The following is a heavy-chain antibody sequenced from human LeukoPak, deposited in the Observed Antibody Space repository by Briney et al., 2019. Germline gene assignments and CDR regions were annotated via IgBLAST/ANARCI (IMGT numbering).Heavy chain of an antibody. CDR3: ARALMITFGGVIDDY. Sequence: ASVKVSCNASGYTFTSYGISWVLQAPAQGLGRMGWISAYNGNTNYAQKLQGRVTMTTDTTTSTAYMELRSLRSDDTAVYYCARALMITFGGVIDDYWGQGTLVTVSS. V-gene: IGHV1-18*01. CDR2: ISAYNGNT. D-gene: IGHD3-16*02. J-gene: IGHJ4*02. CDR1: GYTFTSYG.